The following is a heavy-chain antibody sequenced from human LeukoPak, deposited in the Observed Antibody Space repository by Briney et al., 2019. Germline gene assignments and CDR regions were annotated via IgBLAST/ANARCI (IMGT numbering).Heavy chain of an antibody. CDR1: GGSFSGYY. CDR2: INHSGST. J-gene: IGHJ4*02. CDR3: ARGRGNYPSYFDY. D-gene: IGHD4-4*01. V-gene: IGHV4-34*01. Sequence: SETLSLTCAVYGGSFSGYYWSWIRQPPGKGLEWIGEINHSGSTNYNPSLKSRVTISVDTSKNQFSLKLCSVTAADTAVYYCARGRGNYPSYFDYWGQGTLVTVSS.